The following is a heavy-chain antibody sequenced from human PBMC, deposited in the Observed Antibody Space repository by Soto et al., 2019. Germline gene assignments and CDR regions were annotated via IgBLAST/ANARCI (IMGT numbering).Heavy chain of an antibody. CDR2: ISSNGVGT. CDR3: ARRARPDFYYMDV. CDR1: GFTLRGYA. D-gene: IGHD6-6*01. V-gene: IGHV3-64*01. J-gene: IGHJ6*03. Sequence: EVQLAESGGGLAQPGGSLRLSCAASGFTLRGYAMDWVRQAPGKGLEYVSGISSNGVGTYYANSVQGRFTISRDNSKNTVYLQMGSLRPEDMAVYYCARRARPDFYYMDVWGKGTTFTVSS.